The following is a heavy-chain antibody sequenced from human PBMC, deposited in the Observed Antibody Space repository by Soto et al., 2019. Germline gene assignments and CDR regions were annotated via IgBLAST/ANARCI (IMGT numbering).Heavy chain of an antibody. CDR1: GFTFSSYV. CDR3: ARERPDCSGGSCYGGYYYYGMDV. D-gene: IGHD2-15*01. Sequence: GGSLRLSCAASGFTFSSYVMHWVRQAPGKGLEWVAVIWYDGSNKYYADSVKGRFTISRDNSKNTLYLQMNSLRAEDTAVYYCARERPDCSGGSCYGGYYYYGMDVWGQGTTVNVSS. CDR2: IWYDGSNK. J-gene: IGHJ6*02. V-gene: IGHV3-33*01.